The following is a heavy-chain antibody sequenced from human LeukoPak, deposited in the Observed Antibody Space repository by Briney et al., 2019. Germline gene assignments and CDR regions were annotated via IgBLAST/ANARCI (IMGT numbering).Heavy chain of an antibody. CDR2: VSDDGRHT. CDR3: AKGCSNGGSCYLLDY. V-gene: IGHV3-30*18. J-gene: IGHJ4*02. Sequence: GGSLRLSCAASGFTFRPLGLHGAAQPPARGREGGTVVSDDGRHTHYADSVKGRFAISRDNSKSTLYLQMNSLRVEDTAVYYCAKGCSNGGSCYLLDYWGQGTLVTVSS. CDR1: GFTFRPLG. D-gene: IGHD2-15*01.